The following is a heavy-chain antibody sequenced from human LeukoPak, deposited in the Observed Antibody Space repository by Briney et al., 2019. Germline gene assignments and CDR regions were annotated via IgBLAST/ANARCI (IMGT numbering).Heavy chain of an antibody. V-gene: IGHV4-59*12. CDR2: IYYSGST. J-gene: IGHJ4*02. D-gene: IGHD3-10*01. Sequence: PSETLSLTCTVSGGSISSYYWSWIRQPPGKGLEWVGYIYYSGSTYYNPSLKSRVTISVDTSKNQFSLKLSSVTAADTAVYYCASHRDGSGPNGVYWGQGTLVTVSS. CDR3: ASHRDGSGPNGVY. CDR1: GGSISSYY.